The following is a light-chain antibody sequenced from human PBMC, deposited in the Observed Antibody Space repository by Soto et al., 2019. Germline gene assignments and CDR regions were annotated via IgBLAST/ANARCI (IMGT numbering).Light chain of an antibody. J-gene: IGKJ3*01. V-gene: IGKV1-39*01. CDR3: QQSYSTPAT. CDR1: QSISSY. CDR2: AAS. Sequence: IQLTQPPSSLSASVGDRVTITCRASQSISSYLNWYQQKPGKAPKLLIYAASSLQSGVPSRFSGSGSGTDFTLTISSLQPEDFATYYCQQSYSTPATFGPGTKVDIK.